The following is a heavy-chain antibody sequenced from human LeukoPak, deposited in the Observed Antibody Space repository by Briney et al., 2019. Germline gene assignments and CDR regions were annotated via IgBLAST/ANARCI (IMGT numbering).Heavy chain of an antibody. V-gene: IGHV3-23*01. CDR2: IAGGDEST. J-gene: IGHJ4*02. Sequence: GGSLRLSCXXSGFIFNTNGMNWVRQSPGKGLEWLATIAGGDESTYYADSVKGRFAISRDNSKNTVFLHMNSLRVEDTAVYYCARGVYWSLDYWGQGTPVTVSS. D-gene: IGHD1-1*01. CDR1: GFIFNTNG. CDR3: ARGVYWSLDY.